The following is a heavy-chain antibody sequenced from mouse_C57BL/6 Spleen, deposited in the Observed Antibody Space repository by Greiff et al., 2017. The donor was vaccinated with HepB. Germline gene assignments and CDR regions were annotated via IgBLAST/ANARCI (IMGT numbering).Heavy chain of an antibody. D-gene: IGHD2-3*01. V-gene: IGHV5-16*01. J-gene: IGHJ4*01. CDR2: INYDGSST. CDR3: ARVIYDGYLYYAMDY. Sequence: EVMLVESEGGLVQPGSSMKLSCTASGFTFSDYYMAWVRQVPEKGLEWVANINYDGSSTYYLDSLKSRFIISRDNAKNILYLQMSSLKSEDTATYYCARVIYDGYLYYAMDYWGQGTSVTVSS. CDR1: GFTFSDYY.